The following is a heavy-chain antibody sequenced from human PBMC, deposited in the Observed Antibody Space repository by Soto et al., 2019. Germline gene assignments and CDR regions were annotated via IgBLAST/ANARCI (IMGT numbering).Heavy chain of an antibody. D-gene: IGHD5-12*01. CDR1: GGSISSYY. CDR3: ARHSREYSGYDLGYYFDY. V-gene: IGHV4-59*08. J-gene: IGHJ4*03. CDR2: IYYSGST. Sequence: SETLSLTCTVSGGSISSYYWSWIRQPPGKGLEWIGYIYYSGSTNYNPSLKNRVTISVDTSKNQFSLKLSSVTAADTAVYYCARHSREYSGYDLGYYFDYWGQGTTVTVSS.